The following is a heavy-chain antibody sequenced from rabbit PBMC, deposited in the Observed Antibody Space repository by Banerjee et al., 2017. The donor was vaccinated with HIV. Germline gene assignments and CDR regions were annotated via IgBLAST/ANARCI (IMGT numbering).Heavy chain of an antibody. CDR1: GFDFSSYA. CDR3: ARERAGDAAYGYVGHDGFDP. Sequence: QEQLVESGGGLVQPGGSLKLSCKASGFDFSSYAITWVRQAPGKGLEYIGYITYRGSAYYASWVNGRFTISRENTQNTLYLQLTSLTAADTATYFCARERAGDAAYGYVGHDGFDPWGPGTLVTVS. J-gene: IGHJ2*01. D-gene: IGHD6-1*01. V-gene: IGHV1S47*01. CDR2: ITYRGSA.